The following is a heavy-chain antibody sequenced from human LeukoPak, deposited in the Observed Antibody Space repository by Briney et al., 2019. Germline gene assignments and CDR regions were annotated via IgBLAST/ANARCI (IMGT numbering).Heavy chain of an antibody. CDR3: ARVYPTYSSGWFFDY. CDR2: IYTSGST. J-gene: IGHJ4*02. Sequence: SETLSLTCTVSGSSISSYYWSWIRQPAGKGLEWIGRIYTSGSTNYNPSLKSRVTISVDKSKNQFSLKLSSVTAADTAVYYCARVYPTYSSGWFFDYWGQGTLVTVSS. V-gene: IGHV4-4*07. CDR1: GSSISSYY. D-gene: IGHD6-19*01.